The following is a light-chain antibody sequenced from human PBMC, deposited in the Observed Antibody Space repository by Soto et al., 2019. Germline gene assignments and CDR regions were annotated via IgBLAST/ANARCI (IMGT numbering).Light chain of an antibody. CDR2: DAS. Sequence: DIQMTQSPSALSASLGDRVTIPCRASQSIKTWVAWYQRTPGRARNLLFYDASRLQSVAPTMFSGSGSGTEFTLTISSLQPDDAATYYCQQYESYSWTFGQGTKVDI. V-gene: IGKV1-5*01. CDR3: QQYESYSWT. CDR1: QSIKTW. J-gene: IGKJ1*01.